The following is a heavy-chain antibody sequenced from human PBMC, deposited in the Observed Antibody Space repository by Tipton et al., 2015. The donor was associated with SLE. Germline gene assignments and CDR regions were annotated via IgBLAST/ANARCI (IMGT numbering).Heavy chain of an antibody. V-gene: IGHV4-34*01. D-gene: IGHD3-9*01. CDR2: INHSGST. Sequence: TLSLTCAVYGGSFSGYYWSWIRQPPGKGLEWIGEINHSGSTNYNPSLKSRVTISVDTSKNQFSLKLSSVTAADTAVYYCARGGYDILPGYYPSGWFDPWGQGTLVTVSS. CDR1: GGSFSGYY. J-gene: IGHJ5*02. CDR3: ARGGYDILPGYYPSGWFDP.